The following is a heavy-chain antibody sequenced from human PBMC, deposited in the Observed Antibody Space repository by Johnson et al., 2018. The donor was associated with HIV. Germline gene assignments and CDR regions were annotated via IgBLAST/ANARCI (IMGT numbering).Heavy chain of an antibody. CDR3: AREDLYDL. CDR2: ISDDGSNK. J-gene: IGHJ3*01. V-gene: IGHV3-30-3*01. D-gene: IGHD1-1*01. Sequence: VQLVESGGGVVQPGRSLRLSCAVSGFTFSRNAMHWVRQAPGKGLEWMAVISDDGSNKYYAESVKGRFTISRDNSKNTLYLQMNSLRPEDTAVYYCAREDLYDLGGQGTMVTVSS. CDR1: GFTFSRNA.